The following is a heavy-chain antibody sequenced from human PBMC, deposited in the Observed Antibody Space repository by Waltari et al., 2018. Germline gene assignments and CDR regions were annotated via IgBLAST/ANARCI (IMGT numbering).Heavy chain of an antibody. D-gene: IGHD2-2*01. Sequence: QVQLVEAGGGLVKPGGSLRLPCAASGFTFGSPHMRWIRPAPGKGLEWVSDISGSGSTRYYADSVKGRFTISRDNAENSMFLQMNSLRAEDTAVYYCARDGQYCSSTSCYYFDYWGQGTLVTVSS. V-gene: IGHV3-11*01. J-gene: IGHJ4*02. CDR3: ARDGQYCSSTSCYYFDY. CDR1: GFTFGSPH. CDR2: ISGSGSTR.